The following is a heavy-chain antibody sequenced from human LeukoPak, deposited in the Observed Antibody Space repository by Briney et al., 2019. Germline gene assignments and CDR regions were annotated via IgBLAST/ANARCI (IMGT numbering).Heavy chain of an antibody. CDR2: TYYSGST. Sequence: PSETLSLTCTVSGGSISSYYWSWIRQPPGKGLEWIGYTYYSGSTNYNPSLKSRVTISVDTSKNQFSLKLSSVTAADTAVYYCARGARLYGMDVWGQGTTVTVSS. V-gene: IGHV4-59*01. CDR3: ARGARLYGMDV. J-gene: IGHJ6*02. CDR1: GGSISSYY. D-gene: IGHD6-25*01.